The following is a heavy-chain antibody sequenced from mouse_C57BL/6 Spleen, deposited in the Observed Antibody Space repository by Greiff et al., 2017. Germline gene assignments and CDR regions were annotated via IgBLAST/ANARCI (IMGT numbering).Heavy chain of an antibody. CDR3: ARDGYPWFAY. D-gene: IGHD2-2*01. Sequence: EVQLQQSGPGLVKPSQSLSLTCSVTGYSITSGYYWNWIRQFPGNKLEWMGYISYDGSNNYNPSLKNRISITRDTSKNQFFLKLNSVTTEDTATYYCARDGYPWFAYWGQGTLVTVSA. CDR1: GYSITSGYY. CDR2: ISYDGSN. J-gene: IGHJ3*01. V-gene: IGHV3-6*01.